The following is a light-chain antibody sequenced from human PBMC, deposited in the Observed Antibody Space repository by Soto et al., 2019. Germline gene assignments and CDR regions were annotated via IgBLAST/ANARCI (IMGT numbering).Light chain of an antibody. V-gene: IGKV1-9*01. Sequence: DIQLTQSPSFLSASVGDRVTITCRASQGISSYLAWYQQKPGKAPKLLIYAVSILQSGVPSRFSGSGSGTEFTLTISSLQPEDFATYYCQQLNSYPRTFGRGTEVDIK. CDR3: QQLNSYPRT. CDR2: AVS. J-gene: IGKJ1*01. CDR1: QGISSY.